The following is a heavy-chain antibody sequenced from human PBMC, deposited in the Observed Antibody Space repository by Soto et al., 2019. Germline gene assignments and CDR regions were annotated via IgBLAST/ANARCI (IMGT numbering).Heavy chain of an antibody. J-gene: IGHJ4*02. V-gene: IGHV3-66*01. CDR1: GFTVNTNY. CDR2: IYAGGTI. Sequence: GGSLRLSCAASGFTVNTNYMSWVRHAPGKGLEWVASIYAGGTIDYADSAKGRFTISRDNSENTLHLQMNSLRAEDSAVYYCAREGGGGYCSGTSCALAHWGEGTLVTVSS. D-gene: IGHD2-2*01. CDR3: AREGGGGYCSGTSCALAH.